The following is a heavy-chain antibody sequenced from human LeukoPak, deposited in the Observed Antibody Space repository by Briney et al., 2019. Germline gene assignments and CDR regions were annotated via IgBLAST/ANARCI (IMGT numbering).Heavy chain of an antibody. CDR3: AKDQCTSASCDGYLGH. Sequence: GGSLRLSCAASGFSFSSYGMHWVRQAPGKGLEWVAYIHFDGSPKYSGDSVKGRFTVSRDTSKNTLYLQMNRVRAEDTAVYYCAKDQCTSASCDGYLGHWGQGTLVTVSS. CDR2: IHFDGSPK. D-gene: IGHD2-8*02. CDR1: GFSFSSYG. J-gene: IGHJ4*02. V-gene: IGHV3-30*02.